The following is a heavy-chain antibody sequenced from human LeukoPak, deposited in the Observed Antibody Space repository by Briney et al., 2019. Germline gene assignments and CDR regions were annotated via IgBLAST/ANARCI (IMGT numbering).Heavy chain of an antibody. Sequence: GGSLRLSCAASGFTFNNYNINWVRQAPGKGLEWVSYISSSGSTIYYADSVKGRFTISRDNAKDSLYLQMNSLRAEDTAVYYCARDLYYYGSGSSLGYWGQGTLVTVSS. CDR1: GFTFNNYN. D-gene: IGHD3-10*01. V-gene: IGHV3-48*04. CDR2: ISSSGSTI. CDR3: ARDLYYYGSGSSLGY. J-gene: IGHJ4*02.